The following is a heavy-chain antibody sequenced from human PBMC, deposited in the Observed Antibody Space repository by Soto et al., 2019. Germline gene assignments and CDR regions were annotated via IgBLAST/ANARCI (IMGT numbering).Heavy chain of an antibody. V-gene: IGHV3-23*01. CDR3: AKTPEIVVVPKFWLDP. CDR1: GFTFSSYA. Sequence: GGSLRLSCASSGFTFSSYAMSWVRQAPGKGLEWVSAISGSGGSTYYADSVKGRFTISRDNSKNTLCLQMNSLRAEDTAVYYCAKTPEIVVVPKFWLDPGGQGTLVTVSS. CDR2: ISGSGGST. D-gene: IGHD2-2*01. J-gene: IGHJ5*02.